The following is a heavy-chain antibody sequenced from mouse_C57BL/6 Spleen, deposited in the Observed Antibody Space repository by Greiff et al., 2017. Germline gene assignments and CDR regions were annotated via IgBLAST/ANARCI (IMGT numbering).Heavy chain of an antibody. Sequence: EVKLVESGGDLVKPGGSLKLSCAASGFTFSSYGMSCVRQTPDNRLEWVATISSGGSYTYYPDSVKGRFTISRGNAKHTLYLQMSRLKYEETAMYYLAKQVTTVRGTKDYWGQGTSVTVSS. J-gene: IGHJ4*01. D-gene: IGHD1-1*01. CDR3: AKQVTTVRGTKDY. CDR2: ISSGGSYT. CDR1: GFTFSSYG. V-gene: IGHV5-6*01.